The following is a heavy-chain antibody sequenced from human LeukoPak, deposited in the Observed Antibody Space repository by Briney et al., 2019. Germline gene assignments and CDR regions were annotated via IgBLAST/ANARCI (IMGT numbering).Heavy chain of an antibody. V-gene: IGHV4-59*01. CDR3: ARDRDSSGLRDFDL. CDR1: GGSINSYY. Sequence: SETLSLTSTVSGGSINSYYWSWIRQPPGKGLEWIGYIYYSGNTNYNTSPKSRVSISIDTSKNQLYLQLSSVTAADTAVYYWARDRDSSGLRDFDLWGRGTLVTVSA. CDR2: IYYSGNT. D-gene: IGHD3-22*01. J-gene: IGHJ2*01.